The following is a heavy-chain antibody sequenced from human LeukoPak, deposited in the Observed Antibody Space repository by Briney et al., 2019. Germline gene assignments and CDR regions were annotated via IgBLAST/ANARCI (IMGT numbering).Heavy chain of an antibody. CDR3: ARHRSGWLQSSFDY. V-gene: IGHV4-39*01. CDR2: IYYSGSS. J-gene: IGHJ4*02. CDR1: GGSISSSSSY. Sequence: SETLSLTCSVSGGSISSSSSYWSWIRQPPGKGLEWIGSIYYSGSSFDNPALKSRVTISVDTSKNQFSLKLSSVTAADTAVYYCARHRSGWLQSSFDYWGQGTLVTVSS. D-gene: IGHD5-24*01.